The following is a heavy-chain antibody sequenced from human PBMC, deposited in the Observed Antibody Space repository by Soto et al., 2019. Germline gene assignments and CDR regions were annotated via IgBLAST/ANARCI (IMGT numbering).Heavy chain of an antibody. D-gene: IGHD1-26*01. J-gene: IGHJ5*02. V-gene: IGHV4-59*01. CDR3: ASSGRVGREVKTWFDP. CDR2: IFYKGST. CDR1: AGSITTSY. Sequence: PSETLSLPCPVSAGSITTSYWSWVRQLLGKGLGWFGCIFYKGSTNYNRSLKSRLTRSTDTSKSQISLKLTSMTTADTAVDYVASSGRVGREVKTWFDPWGQGTLVTVSS.